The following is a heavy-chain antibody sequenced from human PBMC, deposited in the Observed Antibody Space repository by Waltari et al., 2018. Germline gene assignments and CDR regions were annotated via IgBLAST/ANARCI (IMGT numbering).Heavy chain of an antibody. D-gene: IGHD3-22*01. CDR3: ARGVTYYYDSSGYYSLDY. CDR1: GFTFSSYA. Sequence: QVQLVESGGGVVQPGRSLRLSCAASGFTFSSYAMHWVRQAPGKGLGWVAVISYDGSNKYYADSVKGRFTISRDNSKNTLYLQMNSLRAEDTAVYYCARGVTYYYDSSGYYSLDYWGQGTLVTVSS. J-gene: IGHJ4*02. V-gene: IGHV3-30*01. CDR2: ISYDGSNK.